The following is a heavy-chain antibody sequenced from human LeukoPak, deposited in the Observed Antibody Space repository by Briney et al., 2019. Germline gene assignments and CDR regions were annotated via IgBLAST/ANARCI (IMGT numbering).Heavy chain of an antibody. CDR2: ISSSSSYI. CDR1: GFPFRSYV. V-gene: IGHV3-21*01. CDR3: ARVYSSSSLGLRY. J-gene: IGHJ4*02. D-gene: IGHD6-6*01. Sequence: GGSLRLSCAASGFPFRSYVMTWVRQAPGKGLEWVSSISSSSSYIYYADSVKGRFTISRDNAKNSLYLQMNSLRAEDTAVYYCARVYSSSSLGLRYWGQGTLVTVSS.